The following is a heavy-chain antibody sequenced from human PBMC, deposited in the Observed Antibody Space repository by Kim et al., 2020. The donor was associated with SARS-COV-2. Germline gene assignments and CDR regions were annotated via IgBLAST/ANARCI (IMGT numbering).Heavy chain of an antibody. D-gene: IGHD1-1*01. CDR2: IYHSGST. CDR3: ARPPKWTGGTRSAFDI. CDR1: GGSISSSNW. Sequence: SETLSLTCAVSGGSISSSNWWSWVRQPPGKGLEWIGEIYHSGSTNYNPSLKSRVTISVDKSKNQFSLKLSSVTAADTAVYYCARPPKWTGGTRSAFDIWGQGTMVTVSS. J-gene: IGHJ3*02. V-gene: IGHV4-4*02.